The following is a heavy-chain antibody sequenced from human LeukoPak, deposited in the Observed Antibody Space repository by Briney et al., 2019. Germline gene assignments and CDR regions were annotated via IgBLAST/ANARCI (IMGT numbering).Heavy chain of an antibody. Sequence: ASVKVSCKASGYTFSSYDINWVRQATEQGLEWMGWMDPNSGNTGYAQKFQGRLNMTRNTSISTAYMELSSLRSEDTAVYYCARRVGSGWPVQHWGQGTLVTVSS. V-gene: IGHV1-8*01. D-gene: IGHD6-19*01. CDR3: ARRVGSGWPVQH. CDR1: GYTFSSYD. J-gene: IGHJ1*01. CDR2: MDPNSGNT.